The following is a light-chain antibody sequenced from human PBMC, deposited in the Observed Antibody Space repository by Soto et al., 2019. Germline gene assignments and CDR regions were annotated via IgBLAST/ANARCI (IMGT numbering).Light chain of an antibody. J-gene: IGLJ1*01. CDR3: SSYTSSSTLV. CDR2: DVS. V-gene: IGLV2-14*01. Sequence: QSALTQPASVSGSPGQSITISCTGTSSVVGGYNYVSWYQQHPGKAPKLMIYDVSNRPSGVSNRFSGPKSGNTASLTISGLQAEDEADYYCSSYTSSSTLVFGTGTKVTVL. CDR1: SSVVGGYNY.